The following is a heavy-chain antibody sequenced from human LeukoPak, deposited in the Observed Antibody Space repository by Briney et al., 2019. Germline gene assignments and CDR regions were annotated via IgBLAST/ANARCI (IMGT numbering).Heavy chain of an antibody. D-gene: IGHD1-26*01. CDR3: ARLSRSDGAFDI. V-gene: IGHV1-8*01. Sequence: EGSVKVSCKASGYTFTSYDINWVRQATGQGLEWMGWMNPNSGNTGYAQKFQGRVTMTRNTSISTAYMELSSLRSEDTAVYYCARLSRSDGAFDIWGQGTRVTVSS. CDR1: GYTFTSYD. CDR2: MNPNSGNT. J-gene: IGHJ3*02.